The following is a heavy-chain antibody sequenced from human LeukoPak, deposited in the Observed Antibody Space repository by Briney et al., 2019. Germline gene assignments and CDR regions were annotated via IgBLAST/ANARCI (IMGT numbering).Heavy chain of an antibody. D-gene: IGHD6-13*01. Sequence: GGSLSLSCAASGFTFSSYWMSWVRQAPWKGLEWVANIKQDGSEKYYVDSVKGRFTISRDNAKNSLYLQMNSLRAEDTAVYYCARTLSSWYSSRTSFYYRGQGTLVTVSS. CDR1: GFTFSSYW. V-gene: IGHV3-7*01. CDR2: IKQDGSEK. CDR3: ARTLSSWYSSRTSFYY. J-gene: IGHJ4*02.